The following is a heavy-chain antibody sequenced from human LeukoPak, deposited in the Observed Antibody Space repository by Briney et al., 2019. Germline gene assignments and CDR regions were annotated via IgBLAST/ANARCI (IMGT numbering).Heavy chain of an antibody. CDR3: ARATKTWEYSSGWYSLEYFQH. CDR2: INSNSGDT. V-gene: IGHV1-2*02. CDR1: GYMFTGYY. J-gene: IGHJ1*01. Sequence: GASVKVSCKTSGYMFTGYYIHWVRRAPGQGLEWMGWINSNSGDTKYAQKFQGRVTMARDTSISTAYMELSRLRSDDTAVYYCARATKTWEYSSGWYSLEYFQHWGQGTLVTVSS. D-gene: IGHD6-19*01.